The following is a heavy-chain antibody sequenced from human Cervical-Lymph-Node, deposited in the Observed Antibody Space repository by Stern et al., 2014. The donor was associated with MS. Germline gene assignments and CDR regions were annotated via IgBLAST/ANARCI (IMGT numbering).Heavy chain of an antibody. Sequence: EVQLEESGGVVVQPGGSLRLSCAASGFSFDAYTMHWVRQVPGKGLEWISFINWDGGVKYYADSVKGRFTISRDNSKNSLYLQMNSLRTEDTALYYCARDQDSASYLFDYWGQGTQVTVSS. D-gene: IGHD1-26*01. J-gene: IGHJ4*02. CDR3: ARDQDSASYLFDY. CDR1: GFSFDAYT. CDR2: INWDGGVK. V-gene: IGHV3-43*01.